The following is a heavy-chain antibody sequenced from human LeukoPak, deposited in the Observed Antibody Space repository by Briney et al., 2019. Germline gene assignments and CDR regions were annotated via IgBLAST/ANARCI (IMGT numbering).Heavy chain of an antibody. J-gene: IGHJ4*02. CDR2: INHSGST. CDR3: ARAMTYYDISTELDY. D-gene: IGHD3-9*01. CDR1: GGSFSGYY. Sequence: PWETLSLTCAVYGGSFSGYYWSWIRQPPGKGLEWIGEINHSGSTNYNPSLKSRVTISVDTSKNQFSLKLSSVTAADTAVYYCARAMTYYDISTELDYWGQGTLVTVSS. V-gene: IGHV4-34*01.